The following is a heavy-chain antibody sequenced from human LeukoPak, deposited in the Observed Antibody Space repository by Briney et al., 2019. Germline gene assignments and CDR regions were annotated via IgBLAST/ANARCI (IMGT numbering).Heavy chain of an antibody. CDR1: GFTFSTYA. CDR3: AKRGAEVGATVAPGDY. CDR2: ITGSGRDT. Sequence: GGSLRLSCAASGFTFSTYAMNWVRQAPGKRLEWVSSITGSGRDTYYAGSVKGRITISRDNSRNTLYLQMNSLRAEDTAVYYCAKRGAEVGATVAPGDYWGQGTLVTVSS. V-gene: IGHV3-23*01. J-gene: IGHJ4*02. D-gene: IGHD1-26*01.